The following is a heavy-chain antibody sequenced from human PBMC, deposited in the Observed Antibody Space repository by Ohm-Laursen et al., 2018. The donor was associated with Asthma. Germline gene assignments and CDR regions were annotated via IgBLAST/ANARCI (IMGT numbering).Heavy chain of an antibody. Sequence: GASVKVSCKSLGGTLGTSVIGWARQAPGRGLEWLGGINSVFGTSTYAQKFHDRFTITADESTSTVYMTLSSLTSEDTAVYYCAVVVVAATWKKYYYYGMDVWGQGTTVTVSS. CDR3: AVVVVAATWKKYYYYGMDV. CDR1: GGTLGTSV. D-gene: IGHD2-15*01. CDR2: INSVFGTS. V-gene: IGHV1-69*13. J-gene: IGHJ6*02.